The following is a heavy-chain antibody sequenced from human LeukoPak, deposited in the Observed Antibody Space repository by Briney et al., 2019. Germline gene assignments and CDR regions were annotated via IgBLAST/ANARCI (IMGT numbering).Heavy chain of an antibody. J-gene: IGHJ4*02. CDR1: GYTFTGYY. CDR2: INPNSGGT. Sequence: ASVKVSCKASGYTFTGYYMHWVRQAPGQGLEWMGWINPNSGGTNYAQKFQGRVTMTRDTSISTAYMELSRLRSDDTAVYYCARASRGYGDYAVQFEYWGQGTLVTVSS. CDR3: ARASRGYGDYAVQFEY. V-gene: IGHV1-2*02. D-gene: IGHD4-17*01.